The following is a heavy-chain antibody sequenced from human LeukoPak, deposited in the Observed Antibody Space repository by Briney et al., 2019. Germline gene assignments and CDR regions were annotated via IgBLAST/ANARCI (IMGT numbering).Heavy chain of an antibody. D-gene: IGHD3-3*01. CDR3: ARDLMTYDFWSGYTDAFDI. CDR1: GFTFSDYY. V-gene: IGHV3-7*01. J-gene: IGHJ3*02. Sequence: GGSLRLSCAASGFTFSDYYMSWIRQAPGKGLEWVANIKQDGSEKYYVDPVKGRFTISRDNAKNSLYLQMNSLRAEDTAVYYCARDLMTYDFWSGYTDAFDIWGQGTMVTVSS. CDR2: IKQDGSEK.